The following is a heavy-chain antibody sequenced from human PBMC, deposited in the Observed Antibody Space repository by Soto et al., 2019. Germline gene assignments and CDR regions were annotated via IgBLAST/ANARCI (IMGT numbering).Heavy chain of an antibody. J-gene: IGHJ4*02. Sequence: QVQLVESGGGVVQPGRSLRLSCAASGFTFSSYGMHWVRQAPGKGLEWVAVIWYDGSNKYYADSVKGRFTISRDNSKNTLYLQMNSLRAEDTAVYYCARQPSIAAAGTLDYWGQGTLVTVSS. D-gene: IGHD6-13*01. V-gene: IGHV3-33*01. CDR2: IWYDGSNK. CDR3: ARQPSIAAAGTLDY. CDR1: GFTFSSYG.